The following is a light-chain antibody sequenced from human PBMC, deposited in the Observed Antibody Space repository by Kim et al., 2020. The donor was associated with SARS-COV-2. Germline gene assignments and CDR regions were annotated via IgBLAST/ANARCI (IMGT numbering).Light chain of an antibody. Sequence: SYELTQPPSVSVSPGQTAYITCSGDKLGDKYACWYQQKPGQSPMLVIYQHNKRPSGIPERFSGSNSGNTATLTISGTQAMDEADYYCQAWDSSTVVFGGG. CDR3: QAWDSSTVV. V-gene: IGLV3-1*01. CDR2: QHN. CDR1: KLGDKY. J-gene: IGLJ2*01.